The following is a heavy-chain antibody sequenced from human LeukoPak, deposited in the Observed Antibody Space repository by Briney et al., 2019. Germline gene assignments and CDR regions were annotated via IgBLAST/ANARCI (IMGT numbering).Heavy chain of an antibody. Sequence: GGSLRLSCAASGFTFSSYSMNWVRQAPGKGLEWVSSISSSSSYIYYADSVKGRFTISRDNAKNSLYLQMNSLRAEDTAVYYCARDFVRTYYYGSGTGLFDYWGQGTLVTVSS. D-gene: IGHD3-10*01. CDR2: ISSSSSYI. CDR1: GFTFSSYS. V-gene: IGHV3-21*01. CDR3: ARDFVRTYYYGSGTGLFDY. J-gene: IGHJ4*02.